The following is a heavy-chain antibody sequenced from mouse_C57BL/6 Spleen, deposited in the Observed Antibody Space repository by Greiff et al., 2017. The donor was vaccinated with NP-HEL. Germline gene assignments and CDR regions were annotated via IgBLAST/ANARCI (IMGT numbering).Heavy chain of an antibody. D-gene: IGHD2-3*01. CDR3: ARAGYDGYNYYAMDY. CDR1: GFTFSDYG. CDR2: ISSGSSTI. V-gene: IGHV5-17*01. Sequence: EVQRVESGGGLVKPGGSLKLSCAASGFTFSDYGMHWVRQAPEKGLEWVAYISSGSSTIYYADTVKGRFTISRDNAKNTLFLQMTSLRSEDTATYYCARAGYDGYNYYAMDYWGQGTSVTVSS. J-gene: IGHJ4*01.